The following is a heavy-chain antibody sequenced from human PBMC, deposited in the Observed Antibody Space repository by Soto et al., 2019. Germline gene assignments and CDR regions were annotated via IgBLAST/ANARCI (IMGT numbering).Heavy chain of an antibody. D-gene: IGHD2-15*01. CDR1: GFTFSIYA. CDR3: ARDSCSGGSCYGGAFDI. CDR2: ISYDGSNK. V-gene: IGHV3-30-3*01. J-gene: IGHJ3*02. Sequence: PGGSLRLSCAASGFTFSIYAMHWVRQAPGRGLEWVAVISYDGSNKYYADSVKGRFTISRDNSKNTLYLQMNSLRAEDTAVYYCARDSCSGGSCYGGAFDIWGQGTMVTVSS.